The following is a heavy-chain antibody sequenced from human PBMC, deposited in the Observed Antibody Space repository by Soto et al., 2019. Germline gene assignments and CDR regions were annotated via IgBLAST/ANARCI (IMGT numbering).Heavy chain of an antibody. D-gene: IGHD2-2*02. Sequence: ASVKVSCKASGYTFTSYGISWVRQAPGQGLEWMGWISAYNGNTNYAQKLQGRVTMTTDASTSTAYMELRSLRSDDTAVCYCARDPEQDIVVVPAAIPNNYYYYYGMDVWGQGTTVTVSS. CDR3: ARDPEQDIVVVPAAIPNNYYYYYGMDV. CDR1: GYTFTSYG. V-gene: IGHV1-18*04. CDR2: ISAYNGNT. J-gene: IGHJ6*02.